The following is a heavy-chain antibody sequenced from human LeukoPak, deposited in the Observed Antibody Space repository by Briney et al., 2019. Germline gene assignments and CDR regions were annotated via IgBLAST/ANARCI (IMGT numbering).Heavy chain of an antibody. CDR3: VRSRWFGESPFDY. D-gene: IGHD3-10*01. J-gene: IGHJ4*02. V-gene: IGHV3-30*03. CDR1: GFTFSSYG. CDR2: ISYDGSNK. Sequence: GGSLRLSCAASGFTFSSYGMHWVRQAPGKGLEWVAVISYDGSNKYYADSVKGRFTISRDNSKNTLYLQMNSLRAEDTALYYCVRSRWFGESPFDYWGQGTLVTVSS.